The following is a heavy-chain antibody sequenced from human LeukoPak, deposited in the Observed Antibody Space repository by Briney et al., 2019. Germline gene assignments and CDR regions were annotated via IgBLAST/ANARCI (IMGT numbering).Heavy chain of an antibody. CDR2: ISSSSSYI. V-gene: IGHV3-21*01. Sequence: GGSLRLSCAASGFTFSSYSMNWVRQAPGKGLEWASSISSSSSYIYYADSVKGRFTISRDNAKNSLYLQMNSLRAEDTAVYYCARDPSDYYDNWFDPWGQGTLVTVSS. CDR3: ARDPSDYYDNWFDP. CDR1: GFTFSSYS. J-gene: IGHJ5*02. D-gene: IGHD3-22*01.